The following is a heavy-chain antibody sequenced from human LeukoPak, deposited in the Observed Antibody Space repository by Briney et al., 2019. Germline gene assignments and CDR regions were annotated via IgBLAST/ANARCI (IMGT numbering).Heavy chain of an antibody. V-gene: IGHV3-23*01. CDR1: GFTFSRYA. J-gene: IGHJ4*02. CDR2: ISGSGGST. D-gene: IGHD6-13*01. CDR3: AKGAGPLAAAGRATDS. Sequence: HSGGSLRLSCAASGFTFSRYAMSWVRQAPGKGLEWLSAISGSGGSTYYADSVKGRFTVSRDNSKNTLYLQINTLRAEDAAVYYCAKGAGPLAAAGRATDSWGQGTLVIVYS.